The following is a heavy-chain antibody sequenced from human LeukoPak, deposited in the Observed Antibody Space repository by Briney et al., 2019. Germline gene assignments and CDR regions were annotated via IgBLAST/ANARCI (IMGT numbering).Heavy chain of an antibody. CDR2: IYYSGST. J-gene: IGHJ4*02. Sequence: SETLSLTCTVSGGSISSSSYYWGWIRQPPGKGLEWIGSIYYSGSTYYNPSLKSRVTISVDTSKNQFSLKLSSVTAADTAVYYCARSFSSSAEIDYWGQGTLVTVSS. V-gene: IGHV4-39*07. D-gene: IGHD6-6*01. CDR3: ARSFSSSAEIDY. CDR1: GGSISSSSYY.